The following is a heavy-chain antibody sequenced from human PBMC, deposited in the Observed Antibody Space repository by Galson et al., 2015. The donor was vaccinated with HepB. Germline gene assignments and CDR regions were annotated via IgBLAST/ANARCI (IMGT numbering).Heavy chain of an antibody. CDR1: GFTFSAYV. J-gene: IGHJ6*02. V-gene: IGHV3-23*01. CDR3: AKDPELLSYYYYGMDV. Sequence: SLRLSCAASGFTFSAYVMSWVRQAPGKGLEWISAISGGGGSTYYADSVNGRFTISRDNSKNTLYLQMNSLRAEDTAVYYCAKDPELLSYYYYGMDVWAKGPRSPSP. D-gene: IGHD1-26*01. CDR2: ISGGGGST.